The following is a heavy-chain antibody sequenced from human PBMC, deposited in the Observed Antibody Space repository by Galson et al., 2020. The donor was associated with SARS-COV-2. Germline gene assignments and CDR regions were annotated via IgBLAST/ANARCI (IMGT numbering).Heavy chain of an antibody. J-gene: IGHJ4*02. D-gene: IGHD3-22*01. CDR2: IYYSGST. CDR3: ASDYYDSTMFDY. Sequence: SETLSLTCTVSGGSISSSSYYWGWIRQPPGKGLEWIGSIYYSGSTYYNPSLKSRVTISVDTSKNQFSLKLSSVTAADKAVYYCASDYYDSTMFDYWGQGTLVTVSS. V-gene: IGHV4-39*07. CDR1: GGSISSSSYY.